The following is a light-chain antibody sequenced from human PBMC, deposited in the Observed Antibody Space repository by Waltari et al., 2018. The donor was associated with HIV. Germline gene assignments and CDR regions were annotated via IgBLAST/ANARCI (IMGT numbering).Light chain of an antibody. V-gene: IGKV1-33*01. J-gene: IGKJ4*01. CDR3: QQYDNLLLT. Sequence: IQMTQSPSSLSASVGDRVTITCQASQDISNYLNWYQQKPGKAPKLLIYDASNLETGVPSRFSGSGSGTDFTFTSSSLQPEDIATYYCQQYDNLLLTFGGGTKVQIK. CDR2: DAS. CDR1: QDISNY.